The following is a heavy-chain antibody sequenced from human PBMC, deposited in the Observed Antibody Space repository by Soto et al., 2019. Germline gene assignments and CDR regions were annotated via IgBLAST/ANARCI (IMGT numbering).Heavy chain of an antibody. V-gene: IGHV3-30*01. Sequence: DSVKGRFTISRDDSKSTLYLQMNSLRPEDTAVYYCARDKIKGAPDYLESWGQGTLVTVSS. D-gene: IGHD1-26*01. CDR3: ARDKIKGAPDYLES. J-gene: IGHJ4*02.